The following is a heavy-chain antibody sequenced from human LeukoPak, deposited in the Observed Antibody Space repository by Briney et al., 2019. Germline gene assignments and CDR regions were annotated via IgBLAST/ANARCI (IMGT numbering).Heavy chain of an antibody. V-gene: IGHV2-70*04. CDR2: IDWDDDK. CDR3: ARVASTSGWYKFDY. CDR1: GFLLSTSGMR. D-gene: IGHD6-19*01. J-gene: IGHJ4*02. Sequence: SGPTLVNPTQTLTLTCTFSGFLLSTSGMRVSWIRQPPGKALEWLARIDWDDDKFYSTSLKTRLTISKDTSKNQVVLTMTNMDPVDTATYYCARVASTSGWYKFDYWGQGTLVTVSS.